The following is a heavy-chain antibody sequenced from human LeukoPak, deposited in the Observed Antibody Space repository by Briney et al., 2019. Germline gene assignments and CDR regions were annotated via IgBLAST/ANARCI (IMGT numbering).Heavy chain of an antibody. D-gene: IGHD4-23*01. CDR2: IYYSGST. CDR1: GGSISSYY. CDR3: AGSLGGGNSYFDY. Sequence: SETLSLTCTVSGGSISSYYWSWIRQPPGKGLEWIGYIYYSGSTNYNPSLKSRVTISVDTSKNQFPLKLSSVTAADTAVYYCAGSLGGGNSYFDYWGQGTLVTVSS. V-gene: IGHV4-59*01. J-gene: IGHJ4*02.